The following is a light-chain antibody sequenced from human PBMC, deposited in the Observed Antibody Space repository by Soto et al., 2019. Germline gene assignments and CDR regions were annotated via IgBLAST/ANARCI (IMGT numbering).Light chain of an antibody. CDR3: CSYAGTYTFGV. CDR2: DDS. J-gene: IGLJ3*02. CDR1: SSDVGGYNY. V-gene: IGLV2-11*01. Sequence: QSALTQPRSVSGSPGQSVTISCTGTSSDVGGYNYVSWYQQHPGKAPTFLIYDDSKRASGVPDRFSGSKSGNTASLTISGLQAEDEAHYYCCSYAGTYTFGVFGGGTKLTVL.